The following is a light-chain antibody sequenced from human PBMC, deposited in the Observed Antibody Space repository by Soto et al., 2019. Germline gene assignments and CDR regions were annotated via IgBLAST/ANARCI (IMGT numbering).Light chain of an antibody. CDR3: SSYAGSNNFEV. V-gene: IGLV2-8*01. J-gene: IGLJ1*01. Sequence: QSALTQPPSASGSPGQSVTISCTGTSSDVGGYNYVSWYQQHPGKAPKLMIYEVSKRPSGVPDRFSGSKSGNTASLTVSGLQAADEADYYCSSYAGSNNFEVFGTGTKLTVL. CDR2: EVS. CDR1: SSDVGGYNY.